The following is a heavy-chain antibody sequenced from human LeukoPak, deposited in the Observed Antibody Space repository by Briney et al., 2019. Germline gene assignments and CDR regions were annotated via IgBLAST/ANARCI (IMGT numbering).Heavy chain of an antibody. Sequence: GGSLRLSCAASGFTFSDYYMSWIRQAPGKGLEWVSYISSSGSTIYYADSVKGRFTISRDNAKDSLYLQMNSLRAEDTAVYYCARDRRSSSYYYYYGMDVWDQGTTVTVSS. CDR2: ISSSGSTI. J-gene: IGHJ6*02. D-gene: IGHD6-13*01. V-gene: IGHV3-11*01. CDR3: ARDRRSSSYYYYYGMDV. CDR1: GFTFSDYY.